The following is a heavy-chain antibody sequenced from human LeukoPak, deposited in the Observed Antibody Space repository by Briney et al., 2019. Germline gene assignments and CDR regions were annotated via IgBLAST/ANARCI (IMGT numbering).Heavy chain of an antibody. CDR3: ARNKGYGSSWTPFNS. CDR1: GFTFSDHY. CDR2: TRNKANGYTT. J-gene: IGHJ4*02. Sequence: GGSLRLSCAASGFTFSDHYMDWVRQAPGKGLERVGRTRNKANGYTTEYAESVKGRFTISRDDSRNSLYLQIDSLKTEDTAVYYCARNKGYGSSWTPFNSWGQGTLVTVSS. D-gene: IGHD6-13*01. V-gene: IGHV3-72*01.